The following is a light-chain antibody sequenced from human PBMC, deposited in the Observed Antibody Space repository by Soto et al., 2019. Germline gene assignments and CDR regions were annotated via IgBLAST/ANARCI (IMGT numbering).Light chain of an antibody. CDR1: QSVGDTY. CDR3: QQANSFPIT. CDR2: STS. J-gene: IGKJ5*01. Sequence: EIVLTQSPGTLSLSPGERATLSCRASQSVGDTYLAWYQQKPGQAPRLLMYSTSIRATGIPDRFSGSGSGTDFTLTISSLQPEDFATYYCQQANSFPITFGQGTRPEIK. V-gene: IGKV3-20*01.